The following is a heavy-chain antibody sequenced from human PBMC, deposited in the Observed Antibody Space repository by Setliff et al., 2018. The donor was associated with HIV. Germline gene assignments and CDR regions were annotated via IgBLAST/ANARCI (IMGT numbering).Heavy chain of an antibody. CDR2: IYYSGTT. J-gene: IGHJ4*02. V-gene: IGHV4-39*07. CDR1: GASISRSTYY. CDR3: ARGSHGTSWTDY. D-gene: IGHD6-13*01. Sequence: PSETLSLTCSVSGASISRSTYYWGWIRQTPGKGLEWIGSIYYSGTTYYNPSLKSRVTMSVDTSTSRLSLKVHSVTAADMAMYYCARGSHGTSWTDYWGQGTLVTVSS.